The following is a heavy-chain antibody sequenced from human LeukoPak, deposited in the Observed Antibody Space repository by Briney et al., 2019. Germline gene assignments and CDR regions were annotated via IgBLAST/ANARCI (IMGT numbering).Heavy chain of an antibody. CDR3: AKDQREQWEAYYFDY. CDR1: GFTFSSYW. Sequence: GGSLRLSCAASGFTFSSYWMNWARQAPGKGLEWVSTVSGSGGSTYYADSVKGRFTISKDNSKNTLYLQMNSLRAEDTAVYYCAKDQREQWEAYYFDYWGQGTLVTVSS. J-gene: IGHJ4*02. D-gene: IGHD1-26*01. CDR2: VSGSGGST. V-gene: IGHV3-23*01.